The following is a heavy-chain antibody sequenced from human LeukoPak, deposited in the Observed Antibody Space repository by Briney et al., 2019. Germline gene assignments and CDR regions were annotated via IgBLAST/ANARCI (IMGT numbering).Heavy chain of an antibody. J-gene: IGHJ5*02. CDR3: ARMVAAAGPNWFDP. V-gene: IGHV3-23*01. CDR2: IDYSGDST. D-gene: IGHD6-13*01. CDR1: GFTLSSYE. Sequence: PGGSLRLSCTASGFTLSSYEMSWIRQAPGKGLEWVSSIDYSGDSTYYADSVKGRFTISRDNAKNSLYLQMNSLRAEDTAVYYCARMVAAAGPNWFDPWGQGTLVTVSS.